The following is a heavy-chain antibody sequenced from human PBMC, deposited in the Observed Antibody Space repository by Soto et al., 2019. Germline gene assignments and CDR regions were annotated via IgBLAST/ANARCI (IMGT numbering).Heavy chain of an antibody. J-gene: IGHJ6*02. CDR3: ARGFGMKNFPTPYYYYGRDV. CDR2: IIPIFGTA. CDR1: GGTFSSYA. V-gene: IGHV1-69*13. Sequence: SMKVSCTASGGTFSSYAISWVRQAPGQGLEWVVWIIPIFGTANYAKKSQGRVTIPAEESTSTANRELSSLRSEERAVYYCARGFGMKNFPTPYYYYGRDVWGQGTRVTASS. D-gene: IGHD1-20*01.